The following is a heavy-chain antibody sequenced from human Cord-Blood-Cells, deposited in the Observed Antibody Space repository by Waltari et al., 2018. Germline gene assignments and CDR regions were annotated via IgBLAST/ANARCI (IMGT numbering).Heavy chain of an antibody. D-gene: IGHD6-13*01. CDR1: GFTFSSYS. V-gene: IGHV3-21*01. CDR3: ARSASSSWFDY. J-gene: IGHJ4*02. Sequence: EVQLVESGGDLVKPGGSLRLSCPASGFTFSSYSMTWVRQAPGKGLEWVSSISSSSSYIYYADSVKGRFTISRDNAKNSLYLQMNSLRAEDTAVYYCARSASSSWFDYWGQGTLVTVSS. CDR2: ISSSSSYI.